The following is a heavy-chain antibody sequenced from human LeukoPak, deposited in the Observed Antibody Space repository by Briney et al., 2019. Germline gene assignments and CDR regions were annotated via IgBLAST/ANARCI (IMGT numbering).Heavy chain of an antibody. J-gene: IGHJ6*02. CDR1: GFTFSSYA. CDR2: ISGSGGST. CDR3: AKGHSGYDYSNYYGMDV. Sequence: GGSLRLSCAASGFTFSSYAMSWVRQAPGKGLGWVSAISGSGGSTYYADSVKGRFTISRDNSKNTLYLQMNSLRAEDTAVYYCAKGHSGYDYSNYYGMDVWGQGTTVTVSS. D-gene: IGHD5-12*01. V-gene: IGHV3-23*01.